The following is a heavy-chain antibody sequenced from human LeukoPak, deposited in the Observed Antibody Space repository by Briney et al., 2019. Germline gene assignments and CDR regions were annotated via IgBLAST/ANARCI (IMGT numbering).Heavy chain of an antibody. CDR2: AHIRGST. D-gene: IGHD2-21*02. V-gene: IGHV4-4*07. CDR1: GGSISSYY. Sequence: PSETLSLTCTVSGGSISSYYWTWIRQSAGKGLEWIGRAHIRGSTDYNPSLKSRLTISLDPSNNRFSLSLNSVTAADTALYYCARDDFDRDFDIWGQGTVVTVSS. J-gene: IGHJ3*02. CDR3: ARDDFDRDFDI.